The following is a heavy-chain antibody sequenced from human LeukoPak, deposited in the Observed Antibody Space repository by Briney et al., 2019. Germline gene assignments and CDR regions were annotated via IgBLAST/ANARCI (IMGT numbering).Heavy chain of an antibody. CDR1: GGSISSSSYY. Sequence: SETLSLTCTVSGGSISSSSYYWGWIRQPPGKGLEWIGSIYYSGSTYYNPSLKSRVTISVDTSKNQFSLKLSSVTAADTAVYYCAREGDISSVGWFDPWGQGTLVTVSS. CDR3: AREGDISSVGWFDP. D-gene: IGHD6-13*01. V-gene: IGHV4-39*07. J-gene: IGHJ5*02. CDR2: IYYSGST.